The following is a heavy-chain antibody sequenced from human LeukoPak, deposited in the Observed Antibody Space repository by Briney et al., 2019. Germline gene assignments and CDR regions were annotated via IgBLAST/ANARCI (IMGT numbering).Heavy chain of an antibody. CDR2: IYYSGST. Sequence: SETLSLTCTVSGGSIRSYYWSWIRQPPGKGLEWIGYIYYSGSTNYNPSLKSRVTISVDTSKNQFSLKLSSVTAADTAVYYCARGDSGTYYYWGQGTLVTVSS. J-gene: IGHJ4*02. D-gene: IGHD1-26*01. CDR1: GGSIRSYY. CDR3: ARGDSGTYYY. V-gene: IGHV4-59*01.